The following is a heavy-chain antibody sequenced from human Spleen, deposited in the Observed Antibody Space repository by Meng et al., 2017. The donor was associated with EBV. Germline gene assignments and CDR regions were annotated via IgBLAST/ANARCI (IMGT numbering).Heavy chain of an antibody. CDR1: GYTFTSYG. V-gene: IGHV1-69*13. J-gene: IGHJ4*02. CDR2: LIPMSDAP. D-gene: IGHD3-10*01. Sequence: QVQLVQSGAEVKKPGASVKVSCKASGYTFTSYGINWVRQAPGQGLEWMGGLIPMSDAPYYAQKFQDRVTITADESTSTHYMDLSGLRSEDTAVYYCASESGRGFTPDYWGQGTLVTVSS. CDR3: ASESGRGFTPDY.